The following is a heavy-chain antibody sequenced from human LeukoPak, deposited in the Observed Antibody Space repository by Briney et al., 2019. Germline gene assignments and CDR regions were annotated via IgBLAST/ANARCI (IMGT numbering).Heavy chain of an antibody. CDR3: TRDSQGSGIYSVDY. V-gene: IGHV3-7*05. CDR2: IKRDGSKI. J-gene: IGHJ4*02. D-gene: IGHD3-10*01. CDR1: GFTFRTYW. Sequence: GGSLRLSCAASGFTFRTYWMSWVRQAPGKGLEWVANIKRDGSKIYYVDSVKGRFTISRDNDKSSLYLQMNSLRAEDTAVYYCTRDSQGSGIYSVDYWGQGTLVTVSS.